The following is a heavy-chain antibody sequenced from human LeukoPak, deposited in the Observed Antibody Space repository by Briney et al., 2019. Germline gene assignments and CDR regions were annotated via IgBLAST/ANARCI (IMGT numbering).Heavy chain of an antibody. CDR3: ARGRAVANDY. CDR1: GGSFSGFY. D-gene: IGHD6-19*01. J-gene: IGHJ4*02. CDR2: INHSGST. Sequence: SETLSLTCAVYGGSFSGFYWSWIRQPPGKGLEWIGEINHSGSTNYNPSLKSRLTISVDTSKNQFSLKLSSVTAADTAVYYCARGRAVANDYWGQGTLVTVSS. V-gene: IGHV4-34*01.